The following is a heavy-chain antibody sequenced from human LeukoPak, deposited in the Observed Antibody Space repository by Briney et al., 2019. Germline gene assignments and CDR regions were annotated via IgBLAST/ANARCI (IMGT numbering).Heavy chain of an antibody. CDR2: ISSTGGTT. Sequence: PGGSLRLSCAASGITLSSYGMSWVRPAPGKGLEWGSSISSTGGTTYYADSVKGRFTIPRDNSKNTLYLQMNSVRAEDTAVYYCARESGSVTSEVDFDYWGQGTLVTVSS. J-gene: IGHJ4*02. V-gene: IGHV3-23*01. CDR3: ARESGSVTSEVDFDY. CDR1: GITLSSYG. D-gene: IGHD4-17*01.